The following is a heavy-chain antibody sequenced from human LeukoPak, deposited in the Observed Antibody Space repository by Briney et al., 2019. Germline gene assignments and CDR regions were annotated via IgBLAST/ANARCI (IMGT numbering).Heavy chain of an antibody. CDR3: ARDAGAMTY. V-gene: IGHV4-39*02. D-gene: IGHD2-21*02. J-gene: IGHJ4*02. Sequence: ASETLSLTCTVSGGSISGSSFYWGWLRQPPGKGLEWIGSIYYGGTTHYNASLKSRVTISVDTSKNQFSLKLTSLTAADTAVYFCARDAGAMTYWGQGTLVTVSS. CDR1: GGSISGSSFY. CDR2: IYYGGTT.